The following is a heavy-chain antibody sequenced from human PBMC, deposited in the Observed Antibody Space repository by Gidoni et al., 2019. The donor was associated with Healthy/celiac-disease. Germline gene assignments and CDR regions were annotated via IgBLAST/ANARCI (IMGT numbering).Heavy chain of an antibody. J-gene: IGHJ4*02. Sequence: QVQLQESGPGLVKPSQTLSLTCTVSGGSISSGGYYWRWIRQHPGKGLEWIGYIYYSGSTYYNPSLKSRVTISVDTSKNQFSLKLSSVTAADTAVYYCAREYDILTGSYFDYWGQGTLVTVSS. V-gene: IGHV4-31*03. CDR3: AREYDILTGSYFDY. CDR2: IYYSGST. D-gene: IGHD3-9*01. CDR1: GGSISSGGYY.